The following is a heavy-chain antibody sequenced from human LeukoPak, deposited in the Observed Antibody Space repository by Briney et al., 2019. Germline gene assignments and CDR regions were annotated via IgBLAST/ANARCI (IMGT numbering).Heavy chain of an antibody. CDR3: TTGIDDGGGY. Sequence: GGSLRLSCAASGFIFSTYWMSWVRQAPGKGLEWVGRIKTESEGETKDYAAPVKGRFTVSRDDSKNTFYLVMNSLKIDDTAIYYCTTGIDDGGGYWGQGTLVTVSS. CDR1: GFIFSTYW. D-gene: IGHD3-10*01. V-gene: IGHV3-15*01. CDR2: IKTESEGETK. J-gene: IGHJ4*02.